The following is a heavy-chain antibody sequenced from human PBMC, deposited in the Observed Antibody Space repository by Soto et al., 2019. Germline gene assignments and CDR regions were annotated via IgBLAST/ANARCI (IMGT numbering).Heavy chain of an antibody. CDR3: ARGDCSGGSCYFHYYYYGTDV. V-gene: IGHV4-34*01. D-gene: IGHD2-15*01. J-gene: IGHJ6*02. Sequence: SETLSLTCAVYGGSFSGYYWSWIRQPPGKGLEWIGEINHSGSTNYNPSLKSRVTISVDTSKNQFSLKLSSVTAADTAVYYCARGDCSGGSCYFHYYYYGTDVWGQGTTVTVSS. CDR2: INHSGST. CDR1: GGSFSGYY.